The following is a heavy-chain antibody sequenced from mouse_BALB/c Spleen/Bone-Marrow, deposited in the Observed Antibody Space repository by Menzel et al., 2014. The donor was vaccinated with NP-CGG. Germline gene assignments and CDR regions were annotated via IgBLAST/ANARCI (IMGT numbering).Heavy chain of an antibody. CDR3: ARWGYGSSYVGYFDV. CDR1: GYTFSRYW. J-gene: IGHJ1*01. V-gene: IGHV1-9*01. D-gene: IGHD1-1*01. CDR2: ILPGSGST. Sequence: VQLQQSGAELMKPGASVKISCKATGYTFSRYWIEWVKQRPGHGPEWIGEILPGSGSTNYNEKFKGKATFTADTSSNTAYMQLSSLTSEDSAVYYCARWGYGSSYVGYFDVWGAGTTVTVSS.